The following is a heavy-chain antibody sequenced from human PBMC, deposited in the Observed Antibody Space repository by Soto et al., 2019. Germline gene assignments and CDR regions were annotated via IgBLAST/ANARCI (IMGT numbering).Heavy chain of an antibody. D-gene: IGHD3-10*01. CDR1: GGSISSYY. V-gene: IGHV4-4*07. J-gene: IGHJ6*02. CDR3: AREEEGFSPRSNTYYYYGMDV. Sequence: SETLSLTCTVSGGSISSYYWSWIRQPAGKGLEWIGRIYTSGSTNYNPSLKSRVTMSVDTSKNQFSLKLSSVTAADTAVYYCAREEEGFSPRSNTYYYYGMDVWGQGTTVTVSS. CDR2: IYTSGST.